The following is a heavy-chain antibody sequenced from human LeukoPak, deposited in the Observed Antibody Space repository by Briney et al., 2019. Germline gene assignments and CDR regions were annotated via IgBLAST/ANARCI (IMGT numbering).Heavy chain of an antibody. CDR2: INPNSGGT. V-gene: IGHV1-2*06. CDR3: ARGYVDICFGEGGLSVYWFDP. D-gene: IGHD3-10*01. J-gene: IGHJ5*02. Sequence: ASVKVSCKASGYTFTGYDMHWVRQAPGQGLEWMGRINPNSGGTNYAQKFQGRVTMTRDTSISTAYMELSRLRSDDTAVYYCARGYVDICFGEGGLSVYWFDPWGQGTLVTVSS. CDR1: GYTFTGYD.